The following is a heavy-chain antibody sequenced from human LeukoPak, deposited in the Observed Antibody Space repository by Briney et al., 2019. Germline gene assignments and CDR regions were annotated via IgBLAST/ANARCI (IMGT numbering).Heavy chain of an antibody. CDR2: INPNSGGT. Sequence: ASVKVSCKASGYTFTGYYMHWVRQAPGQGLEWMGRINPNSGGTNYAQKFQGRVTMTRDTSISTAYMELSRLRSDDTAVYYCARCQDCYFDWLSPSAYGMDVWGQGTTVTVSS. V-gene: IGHV1-2*06. CDR1: GYTFTGYY. CDR3: ARCQDCYFDWLSPSAYGMDV. J-gene: IGHJ6*02. D-gene: IGHD3-9*01.